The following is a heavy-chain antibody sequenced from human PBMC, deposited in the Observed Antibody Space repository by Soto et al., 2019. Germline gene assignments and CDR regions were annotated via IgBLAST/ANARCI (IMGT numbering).Heavy chain of an antibody. CDR2: MSGSGDIT. J-gene: IGHJ4*02. CDR3: ARDKIYGVVRLDY. Sequence: EVQLLESGGGLVQPGGSLRLSCATSGFTFSSYAMSWVRQAPGKGLEWVSAMSGSGDITYYADSVKGRFTISRDSSKNTVYLQMNSLKVEDTAVYYCARDKIYGVVRLDYWGQGTLVTVSS. CDR1: GFTFSSYA. D-gene: IGHD3-3*01. V-gene: IGHV3-23*01.